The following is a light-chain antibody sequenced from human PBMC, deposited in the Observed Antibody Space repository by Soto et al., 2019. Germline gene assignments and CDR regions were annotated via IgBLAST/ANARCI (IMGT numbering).Light chain of an antibody. J-gene: IGKJ5*01. CDR3: QQRSNWPPIT. V-gene: IGKV3-11*01. CDR1: QSVSSY. Sequence: EIVLTQSPGTLSLSPGERATLSCRASQSVSSYLAWYQQKPGQAPRLLIYDASNRATGIPARFSGSGSGTDFTLTISSLEPEDFAVYYRQQRSNWPPITFGQGTRLEIK. CDR2: DAS.